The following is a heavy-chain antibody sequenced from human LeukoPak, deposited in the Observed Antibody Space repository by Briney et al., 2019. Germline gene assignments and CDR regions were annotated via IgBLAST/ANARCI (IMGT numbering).Heavy chain of an antibody. V-gene: IGHV3-23*01. CDR3: AKSTIFGKYYFDY. Sequence: GGSLRLSCVASGFTFSSYAMSWVRQAPGKGLEWVSAISVSGGNTYYADSVKGRFTISRDNSKNTLYLQMNSLRAEDTAVYYCAKSTIFGKYYFDYWGQGTLVTVSS. J-gene: IGHJ4*02. D-gene: IGHD3-3*01. CDR1: GFTFSSYA. CDR2: ISVSGGNT.